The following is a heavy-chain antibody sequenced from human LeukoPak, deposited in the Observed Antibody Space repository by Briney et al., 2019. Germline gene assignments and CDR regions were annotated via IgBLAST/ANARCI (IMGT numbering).Heavy chain of an antibody. Sequence: PGGSLRLSCAASGFSFSSYIMNWVRQAPGKGPEWVSSISSSSAYIYYADSVKGRFTISRDNSKNTLYLQMNSLRAEDTAVYYCARDNDSPDAFDIWGQGTMVTVSS. D-gene: IGHD5-18*01. V-gene: IGHV3-21*04. CDR1: GFSFSSYI. CDR3: ARDNDSPDAFDI. J-gene: IGHJ3*02. CDR2: ISSSSAYI.